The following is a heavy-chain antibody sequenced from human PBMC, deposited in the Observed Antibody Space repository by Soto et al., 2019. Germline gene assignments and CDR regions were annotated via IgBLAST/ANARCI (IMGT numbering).Heavy chain of an antibody. D-gene: IGHD3-3*01. J-gene: IGHJ4*02. V-gene: IGHV1-18*01. CDR3: ASTPCSTYDFWSGYCL. Sequence: GASVKVSCKASGYTFTSHGVSWLRQAPGQGLEWLGWISTYSGNRNYARKFQDRVTMGRDTSTSTVYMELRSLTSNDTAMYYCASTPCSTYDFWSGYCLWGQGTLVTVSS. CDR1: GYTFTSHG. CDR2: ISTYSGNR.